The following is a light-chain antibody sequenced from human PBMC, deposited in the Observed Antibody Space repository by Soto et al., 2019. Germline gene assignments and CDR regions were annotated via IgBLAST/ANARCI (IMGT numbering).Light chain of an antibody. CDR1: QSISTW. Sequence: DIQMTQSPSTLSASVRDRVTITCRASQSISTWLAWYQQKPGKAPKLLIYDASSLESGVPSRFSGSGSGTEFTLTISSLQPDDCATDYCQQYNSYPYTFGQGTRLEIK. J-gene: IGKJ2*01. CDR3: QQYNSYPYT. CDR2: DAS. V-gene: IGKV1-5*01.